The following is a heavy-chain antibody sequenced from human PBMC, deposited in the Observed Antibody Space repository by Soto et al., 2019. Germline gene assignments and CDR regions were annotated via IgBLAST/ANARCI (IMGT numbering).Heavy chain of an antibody. V-gene: IGHV1-69*02. CDR3: ARSDYGDPYYYYYMDV. J-gene: IGHJ6*03. D-gene: IGHD4-17*01. Sequence: ASVKVSCKASGGTFSSYTISWVRQAPGQGLEWMGRIIPILGIANYAQKFQGRVTITADKSTSTAYMELSSLRSEDTAVYYCARSDYGDPYYYYYMDVWGKGTTVTVSS. CDR2: IIPILGIA. CDR1: GGTFSSYT.